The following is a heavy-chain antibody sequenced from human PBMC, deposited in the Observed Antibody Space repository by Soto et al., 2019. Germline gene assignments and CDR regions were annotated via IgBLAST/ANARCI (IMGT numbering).Heavy chain of an antibody. D-gene: IGHD5-12*01. V-gene: IGHV1-69*06. CDR3: ALATIDPVAYNWFDP. CDR2: IIPIFGTA. Sequence: RASVKVSCKASGGTFSSYAISWVRQAPGQGLEWMGGIIPIFGTANYAQKFQGRVTITADKSTSTAYMELSSLRSEDTAVYYCALATIDPVAYNWFDPWGQGTLVTVSS. J-gene: IGHJ5*02. CDR1: GGTFSSYA.